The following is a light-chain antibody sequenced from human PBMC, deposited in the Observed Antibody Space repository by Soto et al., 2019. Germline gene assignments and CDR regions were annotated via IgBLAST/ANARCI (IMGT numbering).Light chain of an antibody. J-gene: IGKJ1*01. CDR2: GAS. CDR1: QRISTW. CDR3: QQYHLYWT. V-gene: IGKV1-5*01. Sequence: DIPLTQSPSTLSASVGDRVTITCGASQRISTWLAWYQHQPGSAPKLLIYGASTLQSGVPSRFSGSGSGAEFTLTIDNLQPEDFATYYCQQYHLYWTFGPGTKVDIK.